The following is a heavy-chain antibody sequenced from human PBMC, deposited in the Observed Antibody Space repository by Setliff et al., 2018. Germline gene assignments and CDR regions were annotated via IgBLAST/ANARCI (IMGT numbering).Heavy chain of an antibody. D-gene: IGHD6-19*01. J-gene: IGHJ6*03. CDR3: AREQWLDPPGYYYMDV. CDR1: GGSISSYY. CDR2: IYIGGSA. V-gene: IGHV4-4*07. Sequence: ASETLSLTCTLSGGSISSYYWSWIRPPAGKGLEWIGHIYIGGSANYNPSLKSRVTMSIDTSKNQFSLKLNSVTAADMAVYYCAREQWLDPPGYYYMDVWAKGTTVTVSS.